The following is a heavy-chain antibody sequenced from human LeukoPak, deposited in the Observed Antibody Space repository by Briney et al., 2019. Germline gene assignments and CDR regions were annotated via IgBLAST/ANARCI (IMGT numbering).Heavy chain of an antibody. CDR3: ARAPTPYTVTTGYYSYGMDA. J-gene: IGHJ6*02. CDR1: GGSIGSGGYP. D-gene: IGHD4-17*01. V-gene: IGHV4-30-2*01. Sequence: NPSETLTLTCAVSGGSIGSGGYPWRGIRQPPGTGLDGIVNIYHSGSTYYNPSLKSRVTISVDRSTNQFSLKLSSVTAADTAVYYCARAPTPYTVTTGYYSYGMDAWGQGTTVTVSS. CDR2: IYHSGST.